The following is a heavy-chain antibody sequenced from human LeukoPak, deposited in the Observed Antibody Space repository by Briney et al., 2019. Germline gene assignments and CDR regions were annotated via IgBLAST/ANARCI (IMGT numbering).Heavy chain of an antibody. J-gene: IGHJ4*02. CDR1: GFTFSGHA. V-gene: IGHV3-23*01. CDR2: LNETGETT. CDR3: AKGPQLYSGYHPGY. Sequence: PGGSLRLSCAASGFTFSGHAMNWVRQAPGKGLEWVSSLNETGETTDYADSVKGRFTISRDNSKNTLYLQMNSLRVDDTAIYYCAKGPQLYSGYHPGYWGQGTLVTVSS. D-gene: IGHD3-22*01.